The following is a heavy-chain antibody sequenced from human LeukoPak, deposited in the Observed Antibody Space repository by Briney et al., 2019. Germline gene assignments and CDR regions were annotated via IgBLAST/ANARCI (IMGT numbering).Heavy chain of an antibody. V-gene: IGHV3-13*04. CDR1: GFKFSNSD. D-gene: IGHD5-24*01. J-gene: IGHJ4*02. CDR2: IGTEADP. Sequence: GGSLRLSCAASGFKFSNSDMHWVRQSAGRGLEWVSTIGTEADPFYPGSVKGRFTISRDNAKDSLYLQMNSLRVEDTGVYYCAMALGNGTHDYWAQGTLVIVSS. CDR3: AMALGNGTHDY.